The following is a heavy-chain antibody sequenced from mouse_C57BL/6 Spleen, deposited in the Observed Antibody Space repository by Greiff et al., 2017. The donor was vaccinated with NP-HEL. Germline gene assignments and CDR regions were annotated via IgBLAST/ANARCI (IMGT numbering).Heavy chain of an antibody. CDR2: IFPGSGST. D-gene: IGHD1-1*01. V-gene: IGHV1-75*01. CDR3: ANSNYNGSPLYFDV. CDR1: GYTFTDYY. J-gene: IGHJ1*03. Sequence: QVQLQQSGPELVKPGASVKISCKASGYTFTDYYINWVKQRPGQGLEWIGWIFPGSGSTCYTEKFKGKATLTVDKSSSTAYMLLSSLTSEDSAVYFCANSNYNGSPLYFDVWGTGTTVTVSS.